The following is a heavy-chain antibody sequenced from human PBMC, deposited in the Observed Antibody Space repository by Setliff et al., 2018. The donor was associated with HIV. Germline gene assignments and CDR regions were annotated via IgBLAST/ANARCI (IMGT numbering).Heavy chain of an antibody. CDR3: ASLPPLYDSSGYYFDY. CDR2: IYYSGST. D-gene: IGHD3-22*01. CDR1: GYPISGDYY. V-gene: IGHV4-38-2*01. Sequence: PSETLSLTCFVSGYPISGDYYWGWIRQPPGKGLEWIGSIYYSGSTYYNPSLNSRVTISVDASKNQFSLKLSSVTAADTAVYYCASLPPLYDSSGYYFDYWGQGTLVTVSS. J-gene: IGHJ4*02.